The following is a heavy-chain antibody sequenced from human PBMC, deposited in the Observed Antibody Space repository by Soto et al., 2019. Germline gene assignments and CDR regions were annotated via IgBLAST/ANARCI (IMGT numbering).Heavy chain of an antibody. V-gene: IGHV1-3*01. CDR3: ARPRRGDYSFYRAFDI. D-gene: IGHD4-17*01. CDR2: INAGNGNT. Sequence: GASVKVSCKASGYTFTSYAMHWVRQAPGQRLEWMGWINAGNGNTKYSQKFQGRVTITRDTSASTAYMELSSLRSEDTAVYYCARPRRGDYSFYRAFDIWGQGTMVTVSS. CDR1: GYTFTSYA. J-gene: IGHJ3*02.